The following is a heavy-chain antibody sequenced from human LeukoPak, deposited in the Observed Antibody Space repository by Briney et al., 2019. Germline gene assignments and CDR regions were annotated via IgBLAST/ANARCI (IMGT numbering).Heavy chain of an antibody. CDR1: GGSFSGYY. CDR2: INHSGST. V-gene: IGHV4-34*01. CDR3: ARLSSSWSNWFDP. D-gene: IGHD6-13*01. Sequence: SETLSLTCAVYGGSFSGYYWSWIRQPPGKGLEWIGEINHSGSTKYNPSLKSRVTISVDTSKNQLSLKLSSVTAADTAVYYCARLSSSWSNWFDPWGQGTLVTVSS. J-gene: IGHJ5*02.